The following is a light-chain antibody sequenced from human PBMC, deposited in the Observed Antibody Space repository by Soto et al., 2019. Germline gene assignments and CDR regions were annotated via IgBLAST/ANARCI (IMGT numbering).Light chain of an antibody. CDR3: QSYDSSLSGSV. CDR2: GNS. CDR1: SSNIGAGYD. V-gene: IGLV1-40*01. J-gene: IGLJ2*01. Sequence: QSVLTQPPSVSGAPGQRVTISCTGSSSNIGAGYDVHWYQQLPGTAPKLLIYGNSNRPSGVPDRFSGSKSGTSASLAITGLQAEDEADHYCQSYDSSLSGSVFGGVTKVTVL.